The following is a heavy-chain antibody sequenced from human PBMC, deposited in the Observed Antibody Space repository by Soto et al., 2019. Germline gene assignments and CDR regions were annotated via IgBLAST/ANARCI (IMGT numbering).Heavy chain of an antibody. CDR1: GFTFSSYG. CDR3: ARDVNYDSGLSNDAFAI. CDR2: IWYDGSNK. D-gene: IGHD3-10*01. Sequence: QVQLVESGGGVVQPGRSLRLSCAASGFTFSSYGMHWVRQAPGKGLEWVAVIWYDGSNKYYADSVKGRFTISRDNSKNTLYLQMTSLRAEDTTVYYCARDVNYDSGLSNDAFAIWGQGTMVTVS. J-gene: IGHJ3*02. V-gene: IGHV3-33*01.